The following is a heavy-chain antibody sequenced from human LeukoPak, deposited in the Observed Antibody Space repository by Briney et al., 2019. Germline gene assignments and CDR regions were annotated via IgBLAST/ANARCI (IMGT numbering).Heavy chain of an antibody. D-gene: IGHD4-17*01. CDR1: EFTFSSYS. Sequence: GGSLRLSCAASEFTFSSYSMNWIRQAPGKGLEWVSSISSSTSYIYYADSVKGRFTISKDNAKNSLYLQMNSLRAEDTAVYYCARAGGSTVSHSDYWGQGTLVTVSS. V-gene: IGHV3-21*01. CDR3: ARAGGSTVSHSDY. CDR2: ISSSTSYI. J-gene: IGHJ4*02.